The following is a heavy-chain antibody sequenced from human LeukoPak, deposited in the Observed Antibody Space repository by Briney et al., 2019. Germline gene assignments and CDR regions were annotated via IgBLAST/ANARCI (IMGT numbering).Heavy chain of an antibody. J-gene: IGHJ3*02. CDR1: GYTFTGYY. CDR2: INPNSGGT. Sequence: ASVKVSCKASGYTFTGYYMHWVRQAPGQGLEWMGWINPNSGGTNYAQKFQGRVTMTRDTSISTAYMELSRLTSDDTAVYYCARDSGDSNWSPDAFDIWGQGTMVTVSS. V-gene: IGHV1-2*02. D-gene: IGHD6-13*01. CDR3: ARDSGDSNWSPDAFDI.